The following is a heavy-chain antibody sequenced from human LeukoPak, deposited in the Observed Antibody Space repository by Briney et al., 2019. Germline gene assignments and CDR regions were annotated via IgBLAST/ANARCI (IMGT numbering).Heavy chain of an antibody. CDR2: TYYRSKWYN. D-gene: IGHD1-7*01. Sequence: SQTLSLTCAISGDSVSSNSAAWNWIRHSPSRGLEWLGRTYYRSKWYNDYAVSVKSRITINPDTSKNQFSLQLNSVTPEDTAVYYCAAERGYNWNYVRLDYWGQGTLVTVSS. CDR3: AAERGYNWNYVRLDY. V-gene: IGHV6-1*01. CDR1: GDSVSSNSAA. J-gene: IGHJ4*02.